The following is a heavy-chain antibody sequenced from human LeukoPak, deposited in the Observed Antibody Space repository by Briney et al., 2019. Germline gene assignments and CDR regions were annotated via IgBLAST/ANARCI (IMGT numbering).Heavy chain of an antibody. CDR2: IKQDGSEK. Sequence: GGSLRLSCAASGFTFSSYWMSWVRQAPGNGLEWVANIKQDGSEKYYVDSVKGRFTISRDNAKNSLYLQRNSLRAEDTAVYYCARNPGHSGYDFFDYWGQGTLVTVSS. J-gene: IGHJ4*02. D-gene: IGHD5-12*01. CDR1: GFTFSSYW. CDR3: ARNPGHSGYDFFDY. V-gene: IGHV3-7*01.